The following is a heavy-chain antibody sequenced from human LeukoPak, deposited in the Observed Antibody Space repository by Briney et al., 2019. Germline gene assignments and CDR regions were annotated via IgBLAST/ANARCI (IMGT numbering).Heavy chain of an antibody. J-gene: IGHJ1*01. CDR2: INHSGST. D-gene: IGHD6-13*01. Sequence: SETLSLTCAVYGGSFSGYYWGWIRQPPGKGLEWIGEINHSGSTNYNPSLKSRVTISVDTSKNQFSLKLSSVTAADTAVYYCARGPSSIQYFQHWGQGTLVTVSS. V-gene: IGHV4-34*01. CDR1: GGSFSGYY. CDR3: ARGPSSIQYFQH.